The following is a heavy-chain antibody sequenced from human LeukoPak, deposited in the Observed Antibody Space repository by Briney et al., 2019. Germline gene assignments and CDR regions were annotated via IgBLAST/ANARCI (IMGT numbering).Heavy chain of an antibody. Sequence: GGSQRLSCAASGFTFSTYSMTWVRQAPGKGLEWVSYISSSSNTIYYADSVKGRFTISRDNAKNSLYLQMNSLRAEDTAVYYCARAYNYGVTYFDYWGQGTLVTVSS. V-gene: IGHV3-48*01. CDR2: ISSSSNTI. D-gene: IGHD5-18*01. CDR1: GFTFSTYS. J-gene: IGHJ4*02. CDR3: ARAYNYGVTYFDY.